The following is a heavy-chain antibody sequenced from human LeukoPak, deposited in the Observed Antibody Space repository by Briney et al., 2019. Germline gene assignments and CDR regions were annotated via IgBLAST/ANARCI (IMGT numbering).Heavy chain of an antibody. D-gene: IGHD6-6*01. Sequence: GGSLRLSCAGSGFTFSSYDMNWVRQAPGKGLEWVSSISGSSSYIYYADSVKGRFTISRDNAKNSLYLQMNSLRVEDTAVYYCARGGAARPDFWGQGTLVTVSS. CDR1: GFTFSSYD. V-gene: IGHV3-21*01. J-gene: IGHJ4*02. CDR3: ARGGAARPDF. CDR2: ISGSSSYI.